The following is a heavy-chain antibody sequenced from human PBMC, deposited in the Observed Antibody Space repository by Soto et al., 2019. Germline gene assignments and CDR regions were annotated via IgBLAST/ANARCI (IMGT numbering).Heavy chain of an antibody. Sequence: SVKVSCKASGYTFSDYYIHWVRQAPGQGLEWMGWINPNSGGTKYAPKFQGGVTMTRDTSITTAYMELSRLRSGDTAVYYCAREPATAKPEGVDFWGQGTLVTVSS. D-gene: IGHD1-1*01. V-gene: IGHV1-2*02. CDR2: INPNSGGT. J-gene: IGHJ4*02. CDR1: GYTFSDYY. CDR3: AREPATAKPEGVDF.